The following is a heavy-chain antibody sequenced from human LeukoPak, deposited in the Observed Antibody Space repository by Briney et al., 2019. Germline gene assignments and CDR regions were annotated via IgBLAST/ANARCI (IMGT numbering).Heavy chain of an antibody. D-gene: IGHD3-22*01. CDR1: GFTFSSYA. CDR2: ISYDGSNK. V-gene: IGHV3-30*01. J-gene: IGHJ4*02. Sequence: GGSLRLSCAASGFTFSSYAMSWVRQAPGKGLEWVAVISYDGSNKYYGDSVKGRFTISRDNGENTLYVQMNGLRAEDTALYYCAKGYDSSGYMGDYWGQGTLVTVSS. CDR3: AKGYDSSGYMGDY.